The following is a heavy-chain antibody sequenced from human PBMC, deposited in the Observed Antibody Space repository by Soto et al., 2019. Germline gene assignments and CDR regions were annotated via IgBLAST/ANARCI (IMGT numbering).Heavy chain of an antibody. CDR2: INSDGSST. V-gene: IGHV3-74*01. CDR1: GFTFSSYW. CDR3: ARDLSSSRLSGRNWFDP. D-gene: IGHD6-6*01. J-gene: IGHJ5*02. Sequence: GGSLRLSCAASGFTFSSYWMHWVRQAPGKGLVWVSRINSDGSSTSYADSVKGRFTISRDNAKNTLYLQMNSLRAEDTAVYYCARDLSSSRLSGRNWFDPWGQGTLVTVSS.